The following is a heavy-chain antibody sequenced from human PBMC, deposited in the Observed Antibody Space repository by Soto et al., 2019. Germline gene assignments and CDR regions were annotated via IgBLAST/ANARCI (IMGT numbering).Heavy chain of an antibody. J-gene: IGHJ4*02. D-gene: IGHD1-26*01. V-gene: IGHV4-28*01. CDR1: GYSISSSNW. CDR2: IYYSGTT. Sequence: SETLSLTCAVSGYSISSSNWWGWNRQPPGKGLEWIGYIYYSGTTYYNPSLKSRVTMSVDTSKNQFSLKLTSVTAVDTAVYYCARREIQGPIDYWGQGTLVTVSS. CDR3: ARREIQGPIDY.